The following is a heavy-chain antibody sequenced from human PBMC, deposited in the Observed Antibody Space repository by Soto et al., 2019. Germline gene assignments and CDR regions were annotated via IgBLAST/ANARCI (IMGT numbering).Heavy chain of an antibody. CDR3: ARDLRKGGYYDFSSGYSPYYYYGMDV. Sequence: PSETLSLTCTVSGGSISSGDYYWSWIRQPPGKGLEWIGYIYYSGCTYYNPSLKSRVTISVDTSKNQFSLKLSSVTAADTAVYYCARDLRKGGYYDFSSGYSPYYYYGMDVWGQGTTVTVSS. CDR1: GGSISSGDYY. CDR2: IYYSGCT. J-gene: IGHJ6*02. V-gene: IGHV4-30-4*01. D-gene: IGHD3-3*01.